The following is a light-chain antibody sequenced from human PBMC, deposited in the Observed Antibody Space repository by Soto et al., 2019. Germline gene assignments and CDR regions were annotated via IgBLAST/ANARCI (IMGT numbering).Light chain of an antibody. V-gene: IGLV2-14*01. CDR2: EVS. CDR1: ISDVGGYNF. CDR3: SSQTSGSTVV. J-gene: IGLJ3*02. Sequence: QSALTQPASVSGSPGQSITISCTGAISDVGGYNFVSWYQHHPGKAPKLIIYEVSNRPSGISSRFSGSQSGNTASLTISGLQTEDEADYHCSSQTSGSTVVFGGGTKLTVL.